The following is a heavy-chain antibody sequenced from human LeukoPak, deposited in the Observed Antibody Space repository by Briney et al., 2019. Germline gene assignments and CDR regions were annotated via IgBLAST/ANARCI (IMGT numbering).Heavy chain of an antibody. CDR2: ISCDGSNK. Sequence: PGGSLRLSCAASGFTFSSYAMHWVRQAPGNGLEWVAVISCDGSNKYYADSVKGLFTISRDNSKNTLYLKMNSMRAEDTAVYYCAKGSGWEMSYYYYYMDVWGKGTTVTISS. CDR1: GFTFSSYA. D-gene: IGHD1-26*01. V-gene: IGHV3-30*04. J-gene: IGHJ6*03. CDR3: AKGSGWEMSYYYYYMDV.